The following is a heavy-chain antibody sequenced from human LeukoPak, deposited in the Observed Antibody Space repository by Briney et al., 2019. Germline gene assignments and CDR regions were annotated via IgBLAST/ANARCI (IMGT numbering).Heavy chain of an antibody. Sequence: SETLSLTCAVYGGSFSGYYWSWIRQPPGKGLEWIGGINHSGSTNYNPSLKSRVTISVDTSKNQFSLKLSSVTAADTAVYYCARLWIGFIIGGSGRFDYWGQGTLVTVSS. J-gene: IGHJ4*02. CDR3: ARLWIGFIIGGSGRFDY. CDR2: INHSGST. D-gene: IGHD3-10*01. CDR1: GGSFSGYY. V-gene: IGHV4-34*01.